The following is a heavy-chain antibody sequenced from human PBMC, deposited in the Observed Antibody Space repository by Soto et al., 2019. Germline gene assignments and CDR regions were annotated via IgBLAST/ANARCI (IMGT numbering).Heavy chain of an antibody. V-gene: IGHV2-5*02. CDR1: GFSLTTSGRG. CDR3: AHRLAMMDAFGV. CDR2: FFWGDDK. D-gene: IGHD3-16*01. Sequence: QITLKESGPTLVKPTQTLTLTCTFSGFSLTTSGRGVGWIRQPPGKALEWLALFFWGDDKRYSPSLKTRLTISKDTSKNPVVLTMTNMGPEDTATYYCAHRLAMMDAFGVWGKWTVVTVSS. J-gene: IGHJ3*01.